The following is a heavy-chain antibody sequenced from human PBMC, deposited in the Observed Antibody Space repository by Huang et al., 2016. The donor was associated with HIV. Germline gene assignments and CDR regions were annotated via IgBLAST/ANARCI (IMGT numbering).Heavy chain of an antibody. CDR2: SNHSGSN. CDR3: ARGPAPDY. V-gene: IGHV4-34*02. J-gene: IGHJ4*02. CDR1: GGAFSGYY. D-gene: IGHD6-25*01. Sequence: QVQLQQWGAGLLKPSATLSLTCAVYGGAFSGYYWTWIRQPPGKGLEWCGGSNHSGSNNCKASLKGRVRRSVDTSKKQFSLKLKSVTAADTAVYYCARGPAPDYWGQGTLVTVSS.